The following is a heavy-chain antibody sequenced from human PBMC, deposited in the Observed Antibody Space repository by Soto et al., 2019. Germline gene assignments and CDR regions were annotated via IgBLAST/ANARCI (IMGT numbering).Heavy chain of an antibody. V-gene: IGHV3-48*04. D-gene: IGHD6-6*01. J-gene: IGHJ4*02. CDR1: GFTFSSYG. Sequence: VQLVESGGGVVQPGRSLRLSCAASGFTFSSYGMHWVRQAPGKGLEWVSYIGSSGSTKYYADSVKGRFSISRDSAKNSLYLQMNSLTAEDTAVYYCARAQYSTSSVLDYWGQGTLVTVSS. CDR3: ARAQYSTSSVLDY. CDR2: IGSSGSTK.